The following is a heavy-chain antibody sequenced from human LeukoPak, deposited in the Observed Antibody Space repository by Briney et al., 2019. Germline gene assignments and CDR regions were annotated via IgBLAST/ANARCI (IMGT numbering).Heavy chain of an antibody. CDR2: IIPIFGTA. J-gene: IGHJ3*02. CDR3: ARGSDCSSTSCYLFGAFDI. Sequence: ASVKVSCNASGGTFSSYAISWVRQAPGQGLEWMGGIIPIFGTANYAQKFQGRVTITADESTSTAYMELSSLRSEDTAVYYCARGSDCSSTSCYLFGAFDIWGQGTMVTVSS. V-gene: IGHV1-69*13. D-gene: IGHD2-2*01. CDR1: GGTFSSYA.